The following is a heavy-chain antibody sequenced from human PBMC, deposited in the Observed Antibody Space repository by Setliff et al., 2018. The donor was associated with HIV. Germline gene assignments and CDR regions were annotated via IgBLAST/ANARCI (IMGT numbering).Heavy chain of an antibody. CDR1: GGSFNTYG. Sequence: SVKVSCKASGGSFNTYGIHWVRQAPGQGLEWMGGIIPIASVPNYSQKFQDRLTITADESTTTVYMDMSSLRSEDTAQYYRARGPLYGYDRGYFDYWGQGTLVTVSS. D-gene: IGHD5-12*01. CDR3: ARGPLYGYDRGYFDY. CDR2: IIPIASVP. J-gene: IGHJ4*02. V-gene: IGHV1-69*10.